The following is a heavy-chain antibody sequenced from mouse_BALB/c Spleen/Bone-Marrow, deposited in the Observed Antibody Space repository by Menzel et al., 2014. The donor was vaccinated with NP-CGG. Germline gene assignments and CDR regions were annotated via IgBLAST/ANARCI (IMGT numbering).Heavy chain of an antibody. Sequence: VQLQQSGAELAKPGASVKMSCKASGYTFTSYWMYWIKQRPGQGLEWIGYINPSTGYTEYNQKFKDKATLTADKSSNTAYMQLSSLTSEDSAVYYCARKGYGNYHYYAMDYWGQGTTADVSS. J-gene: IGHJ4*01. CDR3: ARKGYGNYHYYAMDY. CDR1: GYTFTSYW. CDR2: INPSTGYT. D-gene: IGHD2-1*01. V-gene: IGHV1-7*01.